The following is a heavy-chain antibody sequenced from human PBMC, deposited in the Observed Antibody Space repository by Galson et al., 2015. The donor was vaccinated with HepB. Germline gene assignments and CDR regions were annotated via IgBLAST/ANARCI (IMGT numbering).Heavy chain of an antibody. V-gene: IGHV4-59*01. J-gene: IGHJ3*02. CDR2: VFYSGST. CDR3: ARVSRNSSGSYHRRGAFDI. Sequence: SETLSLTCTVSGGSPNTYYWTWIRQSPGKGLEWVGYVFYSGSTDYNPSLKSRATISVDTSKSQFSLKLTSVTAADTAVYYCARVSRNSSGSYHRRGAFDIWGQGTMVTVSS. D-gene: IGHD3-22*01. CDR1: GGSPNTYY.